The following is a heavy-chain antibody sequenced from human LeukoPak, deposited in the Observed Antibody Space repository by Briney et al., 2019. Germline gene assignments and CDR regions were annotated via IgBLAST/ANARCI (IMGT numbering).Heavy chain of an antibody. D-gene: IGHD2-15*01. CDR2: IYPGDSDT. Sequence: PGESLKISCKGSGYSFTSYWIGWVRQMPGKGLEWMGIIYPGDSDTRYSPSFQGQVTISADKSIGTAYLQWSSLKASDTAMYYCARRGYCSGGSCWDAFDIWGQGTMVTVSS. CDR1: GYSFTSYW. J-gene: IGHJ3*02. CDR3: ARRGYCSGGSCWDAFDI. V-gene: IGHV5-51*01.